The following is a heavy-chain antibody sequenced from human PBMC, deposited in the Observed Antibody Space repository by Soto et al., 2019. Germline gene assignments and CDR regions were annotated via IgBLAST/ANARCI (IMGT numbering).Heavy chain of an antibody. D-gene: IGHD2-8*01. Sequence: EVQLVESGGAIVQPGGSLRLSCATSGFTFSSYPIHWVRQAPGKGPVWVSRITEDGSGTTYADSVKGRFTVNRDNAKNTMYLQMSGLGAEDTAVYHCVRGTNGWRGMDYWGQGTLVTVSS. CDR1: GFTFSSYP. J-gene: IGHJ4*02. V-gene: IGHV3-74*01. CDR3: VRGTNGWRGMDY. CDR2: ITEDGSGT.